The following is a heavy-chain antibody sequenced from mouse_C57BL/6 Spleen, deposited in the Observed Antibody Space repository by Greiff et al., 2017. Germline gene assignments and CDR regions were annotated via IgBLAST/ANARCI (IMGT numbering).Heavy chain of an antibody. CDR2: IDPSDSEP. CDR3: AGYDGYSRYFDV. Sequence: QVQLQQPGAELVMPGASVKLSCKASGYTFTSYWMHWVKQRPIQGLEWIGNIDPSDSEPHYNQKFKDKATLTVDKSSSTAYMQLSSLTSEDSAVYYCAGYDGYSRYFDVWGTGTTVTVSS. J-gene: IGHJ1*03. CDR1: GYTFTSYW. D-gene: IGHD2-3*01. V-gene: IGHV1-52*01.